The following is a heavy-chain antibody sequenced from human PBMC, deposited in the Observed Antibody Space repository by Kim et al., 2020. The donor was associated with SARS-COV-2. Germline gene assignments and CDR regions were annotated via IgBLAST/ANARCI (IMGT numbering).Heavy chain of an antibody. D-gene: IGHD2-2*02. CDR1: GFTVSSNY. Sequence: GGSLRLSCAASGFTVSSNYMSWVRQAPGKGLEWVSVIYSGGSTYYADSVKGRFTISRDNSKNTLYLQINSLRAEDTAVYYCAGGVGPGYCSSTSCYSLGGYCCGMDVWGQETTVTVSS. CDR3: AGGVGPGYCSSTSCYSLGGYCCGMDV. J-gene: IGHJ6*02. V-gene: IGHV3-53*01. CDR2: IYSGGST.